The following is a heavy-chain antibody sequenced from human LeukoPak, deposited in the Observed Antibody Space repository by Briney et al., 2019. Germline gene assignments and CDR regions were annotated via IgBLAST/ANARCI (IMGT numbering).Heavy chain of an antibody. CDR1: GYTFSNYG. D-gene: IGHD6-19*01. J-gene: IGHJ4*02. CDR2: ISGSGSST. V-gene: IGHV3-23*01. Sequence: GGSLRLSCAASGYTFSNYGMSWVRQAPGKGLEWVSAISGSGSSTYYADSVKGRFTISRDKSKNTLYLQINSLRAEDAAVYYCAKWYSSGWYASFDYWGQGTLVTVSS. CDR3: AKWYSSGWYASFDY.